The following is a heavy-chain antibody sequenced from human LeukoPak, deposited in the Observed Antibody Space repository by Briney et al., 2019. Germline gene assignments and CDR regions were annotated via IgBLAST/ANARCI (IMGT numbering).Heavy chain of an antibody. CDR1: GGTISSYY. Sequence: SETLSLTCTASGGTISSYYWSWMRQPAGQRLEWIGRIYSSGRTNYNPSLKSRVTMSVDTPKNQFSLKLSSVTAADTAVYYCARGQYHLLYWYFDLWGRGTLVTVSS. CDR2: IYSSGRT. J-gene: IGHJ2*01. V-gene: IGHV4-4*07. CDR3: ARGQYHLLYWYFDL. D-gene: IGHD2-2*01.